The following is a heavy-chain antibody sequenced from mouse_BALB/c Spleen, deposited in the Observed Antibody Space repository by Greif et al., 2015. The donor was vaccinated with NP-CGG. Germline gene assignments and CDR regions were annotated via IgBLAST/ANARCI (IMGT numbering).Heavy chain of an antibody. CDR2: IDPSDSET. J-gene: IGHJ3*01. V-gene: IGHV1-69*02. D-gene: IGHD2-5*01. CDR1: GYTFTSYW. Sequence: QVQLQQSGAELVKPGAPVKLSCKASGYTFTSYWMNWVKQRPGRGLEWIGRIDPSDSETHYNQKFKDKATLTVDKSSSTAYIQLSSLTSEGSAVYYCARRDSNAWFAYWGQGTLVTVSA. CDR3: ARRDSNAWFAY.